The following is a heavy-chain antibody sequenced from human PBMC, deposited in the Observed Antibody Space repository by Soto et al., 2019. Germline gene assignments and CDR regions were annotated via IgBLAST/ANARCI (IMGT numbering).Heavy chain of an antibody. V-gene: IGHV5-51*01. J-gene: IGHJ4*01. CDR3: GRNYGGATTGIDY. CDR2: TYPFDSDT. Sequence: PGESLKISCEGSGYTFTYYWIGWVRQMPGKGLEWMGVTYPFDSDTRYSPSFQGRVTISAVQSTNTAYLELSRLQASDTAIYYCGRNYGGATTGIDYWGQGTLVTVSS. CDR1: GYTFTYYW. D-gene: IGHD1-26*01.